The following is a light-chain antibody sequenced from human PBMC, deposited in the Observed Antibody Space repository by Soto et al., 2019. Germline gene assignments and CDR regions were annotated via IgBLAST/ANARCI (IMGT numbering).Light chain of an antibody. CDR2: EVS. CDR3: CSYAGSRTYV. V-gene: IGLV2-14*01. J-gene: IGLJ1*01. Sequence: QSVLTQPASVSGSPGQSITISCTGTSSDVGGYNYVSWYQQHPGKAPKLMIYEVSNRPSGVSNRFSGSKSGNTASLTISGLQAEDEADYYCCSYAGSRTYVFGPGTKVTVL. CDR1: SSDVGGYNY.